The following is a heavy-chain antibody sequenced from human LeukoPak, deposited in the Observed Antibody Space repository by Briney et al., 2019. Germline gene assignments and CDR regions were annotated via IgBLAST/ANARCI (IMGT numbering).Heavy chain of an antibody. Sequence: GESLKISCKGSGYNFTTYFIGWVRQMPGKGLEWVGVINPGDSHTIYSPSFQGHVTISADKSIGTAYLQWSSLKASDTAMYYCARSTDYYYMDVWSKGTTVTISS. CDR2: INPGDSHT. D-gene: IGHD4-17*01. J-gene: IGHJ6*03. CDR1: GYNFTTYF. V-gene: IGHV5-51*01. CDR3: ARSTDYYYMDV.